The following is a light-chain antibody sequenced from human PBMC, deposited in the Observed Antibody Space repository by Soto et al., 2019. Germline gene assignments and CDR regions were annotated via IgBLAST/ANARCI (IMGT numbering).Light chain of an antibody. CDR3: QQANRFPPT. Sequence: DIQMTQSPSSLSASVGDRVTITCQASQDISNYLNWYQQKPGKAPKLLIYDASSLQSGVPSRFSGSGSGTDFTLTISSLQPEDFATYYCQQANRFPPTFGQGTKVEIK. CDR1: QDISNY. CDR2: DAS. J-gene: IGKJ1*01. V-gene: IGKV1-12*01.